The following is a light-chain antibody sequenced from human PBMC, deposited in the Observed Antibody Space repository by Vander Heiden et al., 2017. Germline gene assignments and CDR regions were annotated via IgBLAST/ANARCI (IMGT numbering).Light chain of an antibody. V-gene: IGLV3-25*03. Sequence: SHEPLQPPSVSVSPGQPARTTCSGDAFTDQYGYWYQQTHRKAPGEATHKDIEQPSGSPERFSGASSGTTVTLTISGAQAEDEADYYCQSSDSRGAYRVFGGGTKLTVL. CDR3: QSSDSRGAYRV. J-gene: IGLJ2*01. CDR1: AFTDQY. CDR2: KDI.